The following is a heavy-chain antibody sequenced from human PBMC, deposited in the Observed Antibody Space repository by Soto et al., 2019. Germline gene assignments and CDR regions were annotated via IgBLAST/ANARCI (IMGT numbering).Heavy chain of an antibody. CDR2: LSSSRTTI. J-gene: IGHJ6*02. CDR1: GFTLNSYS. V-gene: IGHV3-48*02. Sequence: PGGSLRLSCAGSGFTLNSYSMNWVRQAPGKGLEWVSYLSSSRTTIYYADSVEGRFTISRDDAKNSLYLQMNSLRDDDTAVYFCVRGRSDSLMDVWGQGTTDTVSS. CDR3: VRGRSDSLMDV.